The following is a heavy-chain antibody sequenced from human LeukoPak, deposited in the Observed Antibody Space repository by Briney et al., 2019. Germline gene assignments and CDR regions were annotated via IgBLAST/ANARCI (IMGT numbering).Heavy chain of an antibody. CDR3: ARGRKAVAGTNWFDP. CDR1: GGSISSYY. Sequence: PSETLSLTCSVSGGSISSYYWNWIRQTPGKGLEWIGYIYYSGRTSYNPSLKSRVTISVDTSKNQFSLTLSSVTTADTAVYYCARGRKAVAGTNWFDPWGQGTLVTVSS. D-gene: IGHD6-19*01. V-gene: IGHV4-59*01. CDR2: IYYSGRT. J-gene: IGHJ5*02.